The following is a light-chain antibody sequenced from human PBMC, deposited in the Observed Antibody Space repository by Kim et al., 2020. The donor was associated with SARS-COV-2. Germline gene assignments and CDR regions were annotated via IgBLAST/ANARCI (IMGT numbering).Light chain of an antibody. J-gene: IGLJ2*01. CDR3: ASWDDIVSARF. CDR1: DSNIGSNT. V-gene: IGLV1-44*01. Sequence: QSVLTQPPSVSETPGQRVIISCSGSDSNIGSNTINWYQQLPGTAPKVLIYNNNQRPSGVPDRFSGSKSGTSASLAISGLQSEDEADYYCASWDDIVSARFFGGGTKLTVL. CDR2: NNN.